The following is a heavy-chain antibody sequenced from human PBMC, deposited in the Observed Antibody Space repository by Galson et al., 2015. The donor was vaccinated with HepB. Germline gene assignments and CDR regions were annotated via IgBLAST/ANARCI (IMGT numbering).Heavy chain of an antibody. CDR1: GFTFSSYA. CDR2: ISGSGGST. V-gene: IGHV3-23*01. CDR3: AKVDIVVVGGMDV. D-gene: IGHD2-2*01. Sequence: SLRLSCAASGFTFSSYAMSWVRQAPGKGLEWVSAISGSGGSTYYADSVKGRFTISRDNSKNTLYLQMNSLRAEDTAVYYCAKVDIVVVGGMDVWGQGTTVTVSS. J-gene: IGHJ6*02.